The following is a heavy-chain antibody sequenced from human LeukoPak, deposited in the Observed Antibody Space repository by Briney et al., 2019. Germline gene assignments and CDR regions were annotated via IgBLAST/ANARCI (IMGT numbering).Heavy chain of an antibody. Sequence: ASVKVSCKASGFTFTSSAVQWVRQARGQRLEWIGWIVVGSVNTNYAQNFQERDTITRDMSRRSAYMDVSSLGYEDTAVYYCAADTTFYYGSGSYYPLPVDYWGQGTLVTVSS. J-gene: IGHJ4*02. CDR3: AADTTFYYGSGSYYPLPVDY. V-gene: IGHV1-58*01. CDR1: GFTFTSSA. CDR2: IVVGSVNT. D-gene: IGHD3-10*01.